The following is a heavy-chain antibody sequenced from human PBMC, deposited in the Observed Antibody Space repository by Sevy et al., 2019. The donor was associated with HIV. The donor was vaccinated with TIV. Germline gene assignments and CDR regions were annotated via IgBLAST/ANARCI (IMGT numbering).Heavy chain of an antibody. CDR3: AKAPGDDILTGYYDLFDH. J-gene: IGHJ4*02. Sequence: GGSLRLSCAASGFTFSRYAMSWVRQAPGKGLEWVSTISGGGGSTYYADSVKGRFSISRDNSKNTLYLQLNSLRAEDTAVYYCAKAPGDDILTGYYDLFDHWGQGTLVTVSS. CDR2: ISGGGGST. CDR1: GFTFSRYA. D-gene: IGHD3-9*01. V-gene: IGHV3-23*01.